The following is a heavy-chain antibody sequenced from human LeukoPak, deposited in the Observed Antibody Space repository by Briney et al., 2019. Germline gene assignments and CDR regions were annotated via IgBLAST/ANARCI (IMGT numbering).Heavy chain of an antibody. D-gene: IGHD1-1*01. CDR3: TREPPSTGYYDY. CDR2: INPSGDGT. CDR1: GYSLTSYF. V-gene: IGHV1-46*01. J-gene: IGHJ4*02. Sequence: GASVKVSCKASGYSLTSYFMHWVRRAPGQGLEWMGVINPSGDGTSYTQKFQGRVTMTRDMSTSTGFMELTSLRSEDTAVYFCTREPPSTGYYDYWGQGTLVTVSS.